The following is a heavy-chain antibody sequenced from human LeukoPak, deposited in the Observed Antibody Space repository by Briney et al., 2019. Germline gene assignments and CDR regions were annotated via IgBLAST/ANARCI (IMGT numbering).Heavy chain of an antibody. CDR2: IGTAGDT. J-gene: IGHJ6*03. Sequence: GGSLRLSCAASGFTFSSYDMHWVRQATGKGLEWVSAIGTAGDTYYPGSVKGRFTISRENAKNSLYLQMNSLRAGDTAVYYCARGGGHPYYYYYMDVWGKGTTVTISS. V-gene: IGHV3-13*01. D-gene: IGHD3-10*01. CDR3: ARGGGHPYYYYYMDV. CDR1: GFTFSSYD.